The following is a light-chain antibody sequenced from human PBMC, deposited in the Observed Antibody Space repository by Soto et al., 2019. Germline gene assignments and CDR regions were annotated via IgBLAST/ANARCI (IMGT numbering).Light chain of an antibody. V-gene: IGLV1-36*01. CDR3: AAWDDGLNGVV. CDR1: RTNIGNNA. J-gene: IGLJ3*02. CDR2: YDD. Sequence: QSVLSQPPSVSEAPRQRVTISCSGSRTNIGNNAVHWYRQVPGKAPKLLIYYDDLLPSGVSDRFSGSKSGTSASLAISGLQSEDEADYYCAAWDDGLNGVVFGGGTKLTVL.